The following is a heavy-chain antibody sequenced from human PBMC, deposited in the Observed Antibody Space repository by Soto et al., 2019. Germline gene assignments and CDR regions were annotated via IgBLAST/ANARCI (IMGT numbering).Heavy chain of an antibody. Sequence: QVQLVQSGAEVREPGASVRVSCKASGYTFGNNDISWVRQGTGQGLEWMGWMNPNSGIGGYAQKCQGRVTMTRDTSSSTAYMELSRLTSDDTAIYYCARMATFGTLNWFDPWGQGTLVTVS. J-gene: IGHJ5*02. V-gene: IGHV1-8*01. D-gene: IGHD3-16*01. CDR2: MNPNSGIG. CDR3: ARMATFGTLNWFDP. CDR1: GYTFGNND.